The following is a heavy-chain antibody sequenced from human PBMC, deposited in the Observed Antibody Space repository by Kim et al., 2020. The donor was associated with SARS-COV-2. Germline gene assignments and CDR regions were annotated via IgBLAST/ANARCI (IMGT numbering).Heavy chain of an antibody. V-gene: IGHV3-33*08. D-gene: IGHD3-22*01. CDR2: IWYDGSNK. J-gene: IGHJ4*02. Sequence: GGSLRLSCAASGFTFSSYGMHWVRQAPGKGLEWVAVIWYDGSNKYYADSVKGRFTISRDNSKNTLYLQMNSLRAEDTAVYYCAIKGSYYDSGDYWGQGTLVTVSS. CDR3: AIKGSYYDSGDY. CDR1: GFTFSSYG.